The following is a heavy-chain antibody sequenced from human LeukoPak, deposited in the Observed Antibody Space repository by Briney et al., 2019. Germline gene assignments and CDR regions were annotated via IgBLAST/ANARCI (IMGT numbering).Heavy chain of an antibody. J-gene: IGHJ4*02. CDR2: INHNGNVN. CDR1: GFTFSSYW. D-gene: IGHD4-17*01. CDR3: ARDTGYGDSIDY. Sequence: GGSLRLSCAASGFTFSSYWMNWARQAPGKGLEWVASINHNGNVNYYVDSVKGRFTISRDNAKNSLYLQMNSLRAEDTAVYYCARDTGYGDSIDYWGQGTLVTVSS. V-gene: IGHV3-7*01.